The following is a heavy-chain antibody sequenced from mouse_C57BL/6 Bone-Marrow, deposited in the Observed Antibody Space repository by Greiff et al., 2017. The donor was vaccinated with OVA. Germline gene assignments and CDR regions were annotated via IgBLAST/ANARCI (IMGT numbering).Heavy chain of an antibody. CDR3: ARVTTVEAY. D-gene: IGHD1-1*01. CDR1: GYSITSGYY. Sequence: VQLQQSGPGLVKPSQSLSLTCSVTGYSITSGYYWNWIRQFPGNKLEWMGYISYDGSNNYNPSLKNRISITRDTSKNQFFLKLNSVTTEDTATYYCARVTTVEAYWGQGTLVTVSA. V-gene: IGHV3-6*01. J-gene: IGHJ3*01. CDR2: ISYDGSN.